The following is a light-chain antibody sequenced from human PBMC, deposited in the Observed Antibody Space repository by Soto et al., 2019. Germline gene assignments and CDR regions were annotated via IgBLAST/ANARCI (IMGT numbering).Light chain of an antibody. J-gene: IGLJ2*01. CDR3: AAWDDSLNGPV. CDR1: SSNIGSNT. V-gene: IGLV1-44*01. CDR2: ISN. Sequence: QAVLTQPPSASGTPGQRVTISCSGGSSNIGSNTVSWYQQLPGAAPKLLIYISNERPPGVPDRFSGSKSGTSASLAISGLQSEDEAEYYCAAWDDSLNGPVFGGGTKVTVL.